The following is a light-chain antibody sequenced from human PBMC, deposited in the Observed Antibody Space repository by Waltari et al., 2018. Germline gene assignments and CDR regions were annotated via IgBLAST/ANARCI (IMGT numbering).Light chain of an antibody. CDR1: RSLLHSSGYNY. Sequence: DIVMTQSPLSLPVTPGEPASISCKSSRSLLHSSGYNYVDWYLQKPGQSPQLLISLGSNRASGVPDRFSGSGSGTDFTLKISRVDAEDVGVYYCMQALQSPLTFGGGTKVEIK. CDR2: LGS. V-gene: IGKV2-28*01. CDR3: MQALQSPLT. J-gene: IGKJ4*01.